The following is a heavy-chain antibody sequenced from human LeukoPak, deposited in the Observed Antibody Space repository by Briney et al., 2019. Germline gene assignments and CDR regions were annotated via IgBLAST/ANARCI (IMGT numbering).Heavy chain of an antibody. V-gene: IGHV5-51*01. CDR3: ARPRGGYASDGFDV. Sequence: GDSLKISCKGSGYSFTSHWIGWVRQMPGKGLEGMGIIYPGDSDTRYSPSFEGQVTISADKSITTAYLQWSSLKASDTAMFYCARPRGGYASDGFDVWGQGTMVTVSS. CDR2: IYPGDSDT. CDR1: GYSFTSHW. J-gene: IGHJ3*01. D-gene: IGHD3-16*01.